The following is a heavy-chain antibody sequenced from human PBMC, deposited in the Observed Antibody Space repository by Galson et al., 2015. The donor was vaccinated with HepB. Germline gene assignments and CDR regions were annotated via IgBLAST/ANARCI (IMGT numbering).Heavy chain of an antibody. V-gene: IGHV3-33*01. CDR1: GFTFSRYA. Sequence: SLRLSCAASGFTFSRYAMHWVRQAPGKGLEWVAVIWYDGSKKYFADSAKGRFTISRDNSKNTLSLQMNSLRPEDTAVYYCARDDYDDNAIKFDYWGQGIQVTVSS. CDR3: ARDDYDDNAIKFDY. J-gene: IGHJ4*02. CDR2: IWYDGSKK. D-gene: IGHD4-17*01.